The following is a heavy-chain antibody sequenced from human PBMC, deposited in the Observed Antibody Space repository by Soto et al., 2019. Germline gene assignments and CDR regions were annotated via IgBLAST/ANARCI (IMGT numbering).Heavy chain of an antibody. CDR3: TKVHFSGSASFDY. V-gene: IGHV3-74*01. Sequence: GGSLRLTCAASGFAFSSYWMHWVRQAPGKGLVWVSRITTDGSGTAYADSVRGRFTISRDNAKNTLYLQMNTLRAEDTAVYYCTKVHFSGSASFDYWGQGTLVTVSS. D-gene: IGHD5-12*01. CDR2: ITTDGSGT. CDR1: GFAFSSYW. J-gene: IGHJ4*02.